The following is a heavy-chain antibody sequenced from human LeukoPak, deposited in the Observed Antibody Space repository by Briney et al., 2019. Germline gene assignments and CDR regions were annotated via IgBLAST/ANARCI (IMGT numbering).Heavy chain of an antibody. D-gene: IGHD3-10*01. V-gene: IGHV1-18*01. Sequence: ASVKVSCKASGYTFTSYGISWVRQAPGQGLEWMGWISAYNGNTNYAQKLQGRVTMTTDTSTSTAYMELRSLRSDDTAVYYCARDRTMVRGVTQEIGYWGQGTLATVSS. CDR2: ISAYNGNT. CDR3: ARDRTMVRGVTQEIGY. J-gene: IGHJ4*02. CDR1: GYTFTSYG.